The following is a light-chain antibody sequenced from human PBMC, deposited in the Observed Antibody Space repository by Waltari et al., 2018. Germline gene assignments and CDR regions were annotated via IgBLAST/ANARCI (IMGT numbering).Light chain of an antibody. CDR1: QSLIHNNGNTY. J-gene: IGKJ4*01. V-gene: IGKV2-30*02. CDR2: KIS. CDR3: MQGTHPPQT. Sequence: DVVMTQSPLSLPVTLGQPASISCRSSQSLIHNNGNTYLNWFQQRPGQSPRRLIYKISNRDSGVPDRFSGSGSGTDFTLRISRVGAEDVGVYYCMQGTHPPQTFGGGTKVEIK.